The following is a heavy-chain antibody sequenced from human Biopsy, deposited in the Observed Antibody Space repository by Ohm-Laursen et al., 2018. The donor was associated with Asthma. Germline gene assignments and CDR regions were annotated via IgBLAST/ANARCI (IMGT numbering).Heavy chain of an antibody. CDR2: IWNDGNKN. CDR1: GFTFSKYS. J-gene: IGHJ6*02. V-gene: IGHV3-33*01. Sequence: SLRLSCTASGFTFSKYSMHWVRQAPGKGLEWVALIWNDGNKNYYADSVKGRFTISRDNSKNMLYLQMNSLRAEDTAVYFCARGIYDMDVRGQGTTVTVSS. CDR3: ARGIYDMDV.